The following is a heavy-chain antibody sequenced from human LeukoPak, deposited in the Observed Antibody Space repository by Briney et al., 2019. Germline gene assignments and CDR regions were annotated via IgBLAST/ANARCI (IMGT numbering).Heavy chain of an antibody. Sequence: SGTLSLTCTVSGGSINSYYCSWIRQPPGKGLEWIGSVYYSGSTYFNPSLKSRLTMSVDTSNSHFSLRLGSVTAADTAVYYCARPAHDAFDIWGQGTKVTVSS. V-gene: IGHV4-59*04. CDR2: VYYSGST. J-gene: IGHJ3*02. CDR3: ARPAHDAFDI. CDR1: GGSINSYY.